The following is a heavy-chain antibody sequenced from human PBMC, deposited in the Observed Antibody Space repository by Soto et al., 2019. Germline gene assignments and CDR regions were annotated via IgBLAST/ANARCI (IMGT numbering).Heavy chain of an antibody. V-gene: IGHV1-8*01. Sequence: QVQLVQSVAEVKKPGASVKVSCKASGYTFTSYDINWARQPTGQDLVWMGWMNPNSGNTVYAQKVQGRVTITRHTSISTAYIELSSLISEYTAVYYCEREDGGMYVWGQGTTVTVSS. J-gene: IGHJ6*02. CDR2: MNPNSGNT. CDR3: EREDGGMYV. CDR1: GYTFTSYD.